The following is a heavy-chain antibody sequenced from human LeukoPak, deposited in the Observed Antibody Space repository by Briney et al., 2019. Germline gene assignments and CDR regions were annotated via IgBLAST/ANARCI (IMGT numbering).Heavy chain of an antibody. CDR1: GGSISSSNW. V-gene: IGHV4-4*02. D-gene: IGHD3-22*01. J-gene: IGHJ4*02. Sequence: PSGTLSLTCAVSGGSISSSNWWSWVRQPPGKGLEWIGEIYHSGSTNYNPSLKSRVTISVDKSKNQFSLKLSSVTAADTAVYYCARVAGYYDSSGYSDHFDYWGQGTLVTVSS. CDR3: ARVAGYYDSSGYSDHFDY. CDR2: IYHSGST.